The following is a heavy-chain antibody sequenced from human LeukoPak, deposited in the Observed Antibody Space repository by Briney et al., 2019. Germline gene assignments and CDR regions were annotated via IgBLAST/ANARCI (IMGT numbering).Heavy chain of an antibody. CDR3: ARHPLYCSSTSCYDY. D-gene: IGHD2-2*01. CDR1: GYSFTSYW. J-gene: IGHJ4*02. CDR2: IYPGDSDT. V-gene: IGHV5-51*01. Sequence: GESLKISCKGSGYSFTSYWIGWVRQMPGKGLEWMGLIYPGDSDTRYSPSFQGQVPISADKSISTAYLQWSSLKASDTAMYYCARHPLYCSSTSCYDYWGQGTLVTVSS.